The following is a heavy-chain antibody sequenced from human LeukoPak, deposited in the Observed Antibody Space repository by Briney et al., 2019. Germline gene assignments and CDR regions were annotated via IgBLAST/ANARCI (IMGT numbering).Heavy chain of an antibody. D-gene: IGHD2/OR15-2a*01. V-gene: IGHV2-5*02. J-gene: IGHJ5*02. CDR1: GFSLTNSAVG. CDR3: AHRGKYLTWFDP. Sequence: SGPTLVKPTQTLTLTCTFSGFSLTNSAVGVGWIRKLPGQALEWLALIYSDDDKRYNPSLKTGLSITKDTSRNQVVLTMTNVDLVDTATYFCAHRGKYLTWFDPWGQGTLVIVSS. CDR2: IYSDDDK.